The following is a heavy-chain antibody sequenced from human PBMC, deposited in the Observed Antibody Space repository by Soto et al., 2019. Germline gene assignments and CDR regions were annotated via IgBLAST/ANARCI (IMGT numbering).Heavy chain of an antibody. CDR1: GGSISGYY. CDR3: ARDLWGYCGTDCYPLDV. Sequence: SETLSLTCTVSGGSISGYYWSWIRQPPGKGLEWIGYMYNTGSTVYNPSFKSRVTLSVDTSKNQFSLNLNSVTVADTAVYYCARDLWGYCGTDCYPLDVWGQGTTVT. CDR2: MYNTGST. V-gene: IGHV4-59*01. J-gene: IGHJ6*02. D-gene: IGHD2-21*02.